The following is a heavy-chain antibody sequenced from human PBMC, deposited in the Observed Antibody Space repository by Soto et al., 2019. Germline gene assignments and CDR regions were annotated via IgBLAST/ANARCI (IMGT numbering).Heavy chain of an antibody. CDR3: ARGKYSAFDY. J-gene: IGHJ4*02. V-gene: IGHV6-1*01. CDR1: GDSISTNNVD. Sequence: QVQLQQSGPGLVKPSQTLSLTCAISGDSISTNNVDWNWIRQSPSGGLEWLGRTGYTSKWYNDYAVSVRSRITINPDTSKNQFSLQLNSVTLDDTAVYYCARGKYSAFDYWGQGTLVTVSS. CDR2: TGYTSKWYN. D-gene: IGHD5-18*01.